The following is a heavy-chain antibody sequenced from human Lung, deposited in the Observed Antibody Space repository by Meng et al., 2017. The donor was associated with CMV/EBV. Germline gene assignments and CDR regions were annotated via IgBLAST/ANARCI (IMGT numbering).Heavy chain of an antibody. V-gene: IGHV3-30-3*01. CDR1: GFTFSSFA. CDR3: ARDKGGKHAFDI. D-gene: IGHD1-26*01. J-gene: IGHJ3*02. Sequence: GGSXRLXXAASGFTFSSFAMYWVRQAPGKGLEWVAVISYDGSNQYYADSVKGRFTISRANYKNTLYLQMNSLRVEDTAVYYCARDKGGKHAFDIWGQGTMVTVSS. CDR2: ISYDGSNQ.